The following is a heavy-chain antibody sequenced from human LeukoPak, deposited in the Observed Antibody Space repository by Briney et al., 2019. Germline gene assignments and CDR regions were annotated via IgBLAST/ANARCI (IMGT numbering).Heavy chain of an antibody. CDR3: AKEGYESGWSRFDY. CDR1: GFSFDDYP. D-gene: IGHD6-13*01. V-gene: IGHV3-9*01. Sequence: GGSLRLSCAASGFSFDDYPMHWVRQAPGKGLEWVSGISRSSGNIGYADSVKGRFTISRDNAKNSLYLQMNSLRVDDTALYYCAKEGYESGWSRFDYWGQGILLTVSS. J-gene: IGHJ4*02. CDR2: ISRSSGNI.